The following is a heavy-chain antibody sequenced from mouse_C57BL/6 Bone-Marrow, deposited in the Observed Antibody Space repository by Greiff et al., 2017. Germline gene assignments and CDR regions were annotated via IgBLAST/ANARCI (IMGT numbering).Heavy chain of an antibody. CDR1: GYTFTDYE. Sequence: QVQLKESGAVLVRPGASVTLSCKASGYTFTDYEMHWVKQTPVHGLEWIGAIDPETGGTAYNQKFKGKAILTADKSSSTSYMELRSLTSEDSAVYYCTRGGIYYGNYFDYWGQGTTLTVSS. CDR3: TRGGIYYGNYFDY. V-gene: IGHV1-15*01. CDR2: IDPETGGT. J-gene: IGHJ2*01. D-gene: IGHD2-1*01.